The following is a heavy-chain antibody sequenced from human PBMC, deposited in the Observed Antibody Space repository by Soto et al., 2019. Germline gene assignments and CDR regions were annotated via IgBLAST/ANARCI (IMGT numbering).Heavy chain of an antibody. V-gene: IGHV4-39*01. Sequence: QLQLQESGPGLVKPSETLSLTCTVSGGSISSSSYYWGWIRQPPGKGLEWIGSIYYSGSTYYNPSLKSRVTISVDTSKYQFSLKLSSVTAADTAVYYCARLGVAAAGTRRWFDPWGQGTLVTVSS. D-gene: IGHD6-13*01. CDR3: ARLGVAAAGTRRWFDP. CDR1: GGSISSSSYY. J-gene: IGHJ5*02. CDR2: IYYSGST.